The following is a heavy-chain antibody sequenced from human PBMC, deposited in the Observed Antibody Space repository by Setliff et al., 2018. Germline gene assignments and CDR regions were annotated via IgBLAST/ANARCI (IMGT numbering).Heavy chain of an antibody. D-gene: IGHD3-10*01. V-gene: IGHV4-4*07. CDR2: IYVTEST. J-gene: IGHJ1*01. CDR1: GDSISNYY. CDR3: ARVDFTMLQGVLGQ. Sequence: PSETLSLTCTVSGDSISNYYWNWIRQPAGKGLEWIGRIYVTESTNYNPSLKSRVTVSLDTSKNQFSLKLTAMTAADTAVYYCARVDFTMLQGVLGQWGQGTLVTVSS.